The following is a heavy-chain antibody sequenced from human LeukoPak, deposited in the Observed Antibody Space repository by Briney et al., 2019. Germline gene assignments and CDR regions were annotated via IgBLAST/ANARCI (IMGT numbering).Heavy chain of an antibody. CDR3: ARSGYGSSWYFFDY. J-gene: IGHJ4*02. D-gene: IGHD6-13*01. V-gene: IGHV3-48*02. Sequence: PGGSLRLSCVASGFIFSTYSINWVRQAPGKGLEWVSHISSSSSSIYYADSVKGRFTISRDNAKNSLYLQMNSLRDEDTAVYYCARSGYGSSWYFFDYWGQGTLVTVSS. CDR2: ISSSSSSI. CDR1: GFIFSTYS.